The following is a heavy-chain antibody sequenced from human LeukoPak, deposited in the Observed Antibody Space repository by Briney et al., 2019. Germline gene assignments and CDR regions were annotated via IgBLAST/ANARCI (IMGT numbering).Heavy chain of an antibody. Sequence: PRGSLRLSCAASGFTFSSYSMNWVRQAPGKGLEWVSSISSSSSYIYYADSVKGRFTISRDNAKNSLYLQMNSLRAEDTAVYYCARARYSSGWTIDYWGQGTLVTVSS. CDR1: GFTFSSYS. J-gene: IGHJ4*02. CDR2: ISSSSSYI. D-gene: IGHD6-19*01. CDR3: ARARYSSGWTIDY. V-gene: IGHV3-21*01.